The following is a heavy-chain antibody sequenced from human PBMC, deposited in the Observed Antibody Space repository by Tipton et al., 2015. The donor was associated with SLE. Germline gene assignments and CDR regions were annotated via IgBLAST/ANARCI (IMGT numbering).Heavy chain of an antibody. Sequence: TLSLTCVVFGGSISSNNWWSWVRQPPGKGLEWIGEAHHSGGTNYNPSLKSRVTISVDTSKNQFSLKLSSVTAADTAVYYCARAPGLERSYYYYYYMDVWAKGTTVTVSS. J-gene: IGHJ6*03. CDR3: ARAPGLERSYYYYYYMDV. V-gene: IGHV4-4*02. D-gene: IGHD1-1*01. CDR1: GGSISSNNW. CDR2: AHHSGGT.